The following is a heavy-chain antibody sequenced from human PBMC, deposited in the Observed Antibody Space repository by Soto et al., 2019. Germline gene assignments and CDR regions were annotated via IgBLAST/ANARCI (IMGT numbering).Heavy chain of an antibody. CDR1: GGSISSYY. V-gene: IGHV4-59*01. CDR3: ARAFTAAGTGWFDP. CDR2: IYYSGST. J-gene: IGHJ5*02. Sequence: SETLSLTCTVSGGSISSYYWSWIRQPPGKGLEWIGYIYYSGSTNYNPSLKSRVTISVDTSKNQFSLKLSSVTAADTAVYYCARAFTAAGTGWFDPWGQGTLVTVSS. D-gene: IGHD6-13*01.